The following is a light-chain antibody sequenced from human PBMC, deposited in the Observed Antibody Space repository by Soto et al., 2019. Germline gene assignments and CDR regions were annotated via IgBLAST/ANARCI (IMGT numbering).Light chain of an antibody. CDR2: TVS. J-gene: IGLJ1*01. CDR1: SSDVGGYKY. Sequence: SVLTQPASVSGSPGQSITISCTGTSSDVGGYKYVSWYQQHPGKAPKLLIYTVSNRPSGVSNRFSGSKSGNTASLTIFGLQAEDEADYYCSSYTSSSSYVFGTGTKVTVL. CDR3: SSYTSSSSYV. V-gene: IGLV2-14*01.